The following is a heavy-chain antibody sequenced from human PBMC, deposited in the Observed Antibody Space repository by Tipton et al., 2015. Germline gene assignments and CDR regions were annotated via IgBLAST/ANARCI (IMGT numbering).Heavy chain of an antibody. CDR3: ARGLAPASYYYFPIDV. CDR2: ISGSGGAV. J-gene: IGHJ6*02. V-gene: IGHV3-11*01. CDR1: GFRFTDYF. Sequence: SLRLSCAASGFRFTDYFINWFRQAPGKGLEWLSYISGSGGAVSYADSVRGRFTISRDNANNSVYLQMDSLRADDTAVYYCARGLAPASYYYFPIDVWGQGTTVTVSS.